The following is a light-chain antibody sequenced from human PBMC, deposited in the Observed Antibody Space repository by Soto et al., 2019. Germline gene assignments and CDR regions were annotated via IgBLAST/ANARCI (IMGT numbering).Light chain of an antibody. CDR2: GAS. CDR1: QGISNY. V-gene: IGKV1-9*01. CDR3: HQLNNYPIT. J-gene: IGKJ5*01. Sequence: IQLTQSPSSLSASIGDRVTITCRASQGISNYLAWYQQKPGEAPKPLIYGASTLQSGVPSRFSGAGSGTDFTLTISSLMPEDLATYYCHQLNNYPITFGQGTRLEIK.